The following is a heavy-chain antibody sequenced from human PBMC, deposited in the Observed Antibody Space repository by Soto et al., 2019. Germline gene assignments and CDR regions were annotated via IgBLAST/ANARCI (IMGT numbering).Heavy chain of an antibody. CDR1: IGSISTHN. J-gene: IGHJ6*02. CDR3: VRQGFGPLHGLVDV. D-gene: IGHD3-10*01. CDR2: VRDGGGF. Sequence: QVQLQESGPGLVKPSETRSLICSDPIGSISTHNWGWSRLPPGRGREWIGYVRDGGGFSYNPSLNSRVTISLDTSKKEFSLRLTSVTAADTAVYYCVRQGFGPLHGLVDVWGQGITVTVSS. V-gene: IGHV4-59*08.